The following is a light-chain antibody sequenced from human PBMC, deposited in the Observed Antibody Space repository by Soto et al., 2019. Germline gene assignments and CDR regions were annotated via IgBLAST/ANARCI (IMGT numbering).Light chain of an antibody. Sequence: SYELTQPHSVSVALGQTARITCGGNNIGSKNVHWYQQKPGQAPVLVIYRDSNRPSGIPERFSGSNSGNTATLTISRAQAGDEADYYCQVWDSSTVVFGGGTKLTVL. CDR1: NIGSKN. CDR3: QVWDSSTVV. CDR2: RDS. V-gene: IGLV3-9*01. J-gene: IGLJ2*01.